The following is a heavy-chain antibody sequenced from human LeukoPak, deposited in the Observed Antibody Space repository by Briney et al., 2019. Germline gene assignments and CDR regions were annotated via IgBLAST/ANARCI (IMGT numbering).Heavy chain of an antibody. CDR2: FDPEDGET. V-gene: IGHV1-24*01. D-gene: IGHD3-10*01. J-gene: IGHJ6*02. CDR1: GYTLTELS. CDR3: ATLAYRFGEFSPHYYYYGMDV. Sequence: ASVKVSCKVSGYTLTELSMHWVRQAPGKGLEWMGGFDPEDGETIYAQKFQGRVTMTEDTSTDTAYMELSSLRSEDAAVYYCATLAYRFGEFSPHYYYYGMDVWGQGTTVTVSS.